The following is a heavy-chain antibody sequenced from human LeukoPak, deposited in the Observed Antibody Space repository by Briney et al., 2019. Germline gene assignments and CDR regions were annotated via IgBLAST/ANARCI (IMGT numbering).Heavy chain of an antibody. Sequence: GASVKVSCKASGGTFSSYAISWVRQAPGQGLEWMGRIIPIFGIANYAQKFQGRVTITADKSTSTAYMELSSLRSEDTAAYYCARDRGYYYDSSGYYNAFDIWGQGTMVTVSS. CDR1: GGTFSSYA. D-gene: IGHD3-22*01. V-gene: IGHV1-69*04. J-gene: IGHJ3*02. CDR3: ARDRGYYYDSSGYYNAFDI. CDR2: IIPIFGIA.